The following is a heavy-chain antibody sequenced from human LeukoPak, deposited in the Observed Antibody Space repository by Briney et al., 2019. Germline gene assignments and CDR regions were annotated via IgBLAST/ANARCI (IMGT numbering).Heavy chain of an antibody. Sequence: ASVKVSCKASGYTFTSYYMHWVRQAPGQGLEWMGIINPSGGSTSYAQKFQGRVTMTRDMSTSTVYMELSSLRSEDTAVYYCASSYRSSTSRREDFDYWGQGTLVTVSS. J-gene: IGHJ4*02. D-gene: IGHD2-2*01. CDR1: GYTFTSYY. CDR2: INPSGGST. V-gene: IGHV1-46*01. CDR3: ASSYRSSTSRREDFDY.